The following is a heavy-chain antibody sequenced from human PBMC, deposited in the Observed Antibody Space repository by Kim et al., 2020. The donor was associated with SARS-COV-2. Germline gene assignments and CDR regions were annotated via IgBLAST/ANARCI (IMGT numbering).Heavy chain of an antibody. V-gene: IGHV4-34*01. Sequence: SETLSLTCAVYGGSFSGYYWSWIRQPPGKGLEWIGEINHSGSTNYNPSLKSRVTISVDTSKNQFSLKLSSVTAADTAVYYCARWGIRPSSYGMDVWGQGTTVTVSS. CDR3: ARWGIRPSSYGMDV. CDR1: GGSFSGYY. J-gene: IGHJ6*02. CDR2: INHSGST. D-gene: IGHD3-16*01.